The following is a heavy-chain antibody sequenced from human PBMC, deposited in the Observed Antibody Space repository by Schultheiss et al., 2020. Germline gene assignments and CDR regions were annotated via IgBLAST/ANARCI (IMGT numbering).Heavy chain of an antibody. V-gene: IGHV4-34*01. CDR3: ARSGGVVRRLVGSGWFDP. J-gene: IGHJ5*02. CDR1: GGSFSGYY. D-gene: IGHD3-10*01. Sequence: SETLSLTCAVYGGSFSGYYWSWIRQPPGKGLEWIGEINHSGSTNYNPSLKSGVTISVDTSKNQFSLKLSSVTAADTAVYYWARSGGVVRRLVGSGWFDPWGQGTLVTVSS. CDR2: INHSGST.